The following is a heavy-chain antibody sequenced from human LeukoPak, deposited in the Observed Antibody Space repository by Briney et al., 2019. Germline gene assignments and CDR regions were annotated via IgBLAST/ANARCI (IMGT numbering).Heavy chain of an antibody. CDR2: ISDSGGRT. D-gene: IGHD3-22*01. CDR1: GFTFSAYA. J-gene: IGHJ4*02. V-gene: IGHV3-23*01. CDR3: AKDPRFFYDSSGF. Sequence: GGSLRLSCAAFGFTFSAYAMSWVRQAPGQGLEWVSAISDSGGRTWYSDSVRDRFTISRDNSKNTLYLQMNSLRAEDTAVYYCAKDPRFFYDSSGFWGQGTLVTVSS.